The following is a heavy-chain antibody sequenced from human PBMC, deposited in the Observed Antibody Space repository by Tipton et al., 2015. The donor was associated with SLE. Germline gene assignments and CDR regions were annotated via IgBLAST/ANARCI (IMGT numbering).Heavy chain of an antibody. J-gene: IGHJ5*02. CDR3: ARMRGGYNAHH. Sequence: TLSLTCAVSGGSLSRSNYYWGWIRQPPGEGLEWIGYISYSGRNNYNPSVRSRVSISLDTSKNQFSLKVKSVTTADTAVYYCARMRGGYNAHHWGQGILVTVSS. V-gene: IGHV4-61*01. CDR2: ISYSGRN. CDR1: GGSLSRSNYY. D-gene: IGHD5-24*01.